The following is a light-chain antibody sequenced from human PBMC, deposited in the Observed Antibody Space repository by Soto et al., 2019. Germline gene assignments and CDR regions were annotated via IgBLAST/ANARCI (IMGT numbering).Light chain of an antibody. Sequence: QSVLTQSPSASASLGASVKLTCTLSSGPGSYDIAWHQQQPDKGPRFLMKLTSDGNHFKGDGIPDRFSGSSSGAEHYLTISSLQSEDEADYYCQTWGAGIQVFGGGTKLTVL. CDR3: QTWGAGIQV. CDR1: SGPGSYD. V-gene: IGLV4-69*01. CDR2: LTSDGNH. J-gene: IGLJ3*02.